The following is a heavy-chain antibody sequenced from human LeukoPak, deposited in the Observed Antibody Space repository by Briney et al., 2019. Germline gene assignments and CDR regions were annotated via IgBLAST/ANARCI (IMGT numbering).Heavy chain of an antibody. J-gene: IGHJ3*02. V-gene: IGHV3-15*01. CDR2: IKSKTDGGTT. Sequence: GGSLRLSCAASGFTFSNAWMSWVRQAPGKGLEWVGRIKSKTDGGTTDYAAPVKGRFTISRDDSKNTLYLQMNSLKTEDTAVYYCTARIVVYEAFDIWGQGTTVTVSS. CDR3: TARIVVYEAFDI. D-gene: IGHD1-26*01. CDR1: GFTFSNAW.